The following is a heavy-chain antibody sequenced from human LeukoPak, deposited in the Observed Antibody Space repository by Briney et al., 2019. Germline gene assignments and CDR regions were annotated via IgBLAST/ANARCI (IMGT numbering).Heavy chain of an antibody. CDR2: IYPGDSDT. J-gene: IGHJ4*02. Sequence: GESLKISCKGSGYSFTSYWIGWVRHMPWKGLEWMGVIYPGDSDTRYSPYFQGEVTISADKSISTAYLQWSSLKASDTAMYYCARRSYYYDSSGYSIDYWGQGTMVTVSS. V-gene: IGHV5-51*01. CDR1: GYSFTSYW. D-gene: IGHD3-22*01. CDR3: ARRSYYYDSSGYSIDY.